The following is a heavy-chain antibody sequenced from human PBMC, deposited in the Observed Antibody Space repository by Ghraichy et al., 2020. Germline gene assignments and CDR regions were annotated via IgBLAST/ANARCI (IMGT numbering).Heavy chain of an antibody. D-gene: IGHD3-22*01. Sequence: SETLSLTCTVSGISMTNYYWSWIRQSPGKGLEWIGYIHYTGSTDYNPSFKSRVAISIDTSNHQFSLRLTSVTASDTAVYYCVRLGDPLMAYEIDYWGQGTLVTVAS. J-gene: IGHJ4*02. V-gene: IGHV4-59*08. CDR1: GISMTNYY. CDR3: VRLGDPLMAYEIDY. CDR2: IHYTGST.